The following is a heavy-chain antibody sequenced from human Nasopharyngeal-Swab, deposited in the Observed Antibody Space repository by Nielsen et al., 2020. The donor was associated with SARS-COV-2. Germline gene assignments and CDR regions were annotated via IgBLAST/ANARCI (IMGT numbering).Heavy chain of an antibody. J-gene: IGHJ4*02. Sequence: GESMKIYCAASGFTFSSYGMHWVRQAPGKGLEWVAVISYDGSNKYYADSVKGRFTISRDNSKNTLYLQMNSLRAEDTALYYCAKDRSSGSVDYWGQGTLVTVSS. CDR1: GFTFSSYG. D-gene: IGHD6-19*01. CDR3: AKDRSSGSVDY. V-gene: IGHV3-30*18. CDR2: ISYDGSNK.